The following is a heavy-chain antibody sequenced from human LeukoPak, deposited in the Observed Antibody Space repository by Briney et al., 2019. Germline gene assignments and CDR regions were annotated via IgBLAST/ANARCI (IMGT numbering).Heavy chain of an antibody. Sequence: GGSLRLSCAASGFTFSSYEMNWVRQAPGKGLEWVSYISSSGSTIYYADSVKGRFTISRDNAKNSLYLQMNSMRAEDTAVYYCARNGYSGYDFLDYWGQGTLVTVSS. CDR2: ISSSGSTI. J-gene: IGHJ4*02. CDR1: GFTFSSYE. D-gene: IGHD5-12*01. CDR3: ARNGYSGYDFLDY. V-gene: IGHV3-48*03.